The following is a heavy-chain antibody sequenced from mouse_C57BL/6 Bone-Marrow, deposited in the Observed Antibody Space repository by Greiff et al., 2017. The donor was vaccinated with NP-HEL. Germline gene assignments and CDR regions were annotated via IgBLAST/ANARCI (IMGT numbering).Heavy chain of an antibody. J-gene: IGHJ1*03. CDR3: AKERGAYDGYPYWYFDV. Sequence: QVQLQQPGAELVKPGASVKMSCKASGYTFTSYWITWVKQRPGQGLEWIGDIYPGSGSTNYNEKFKSKATLTVDTSSSTAYMQLSSLTSEDSAVYYCAKERGAYDGYPYWYFDVWGTGTTVTVSS. D-gene: IGHD2-3*01. CDR2: IYPGSGST. V-gene: IGHV1-55*01. CDR1: GYTFTSYW.